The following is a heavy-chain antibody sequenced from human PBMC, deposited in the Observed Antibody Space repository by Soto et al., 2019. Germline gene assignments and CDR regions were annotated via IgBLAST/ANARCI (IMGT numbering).Heavy chain of an antibody. J-gene: IGHJ4*02. Sequence: EVQLLESGGGLVQPGGSLRLSCAASGFTFSSHAMNWVRQAPGKGLEWVSAISGNTYDIYYADSVKGRFTISRDNSKNTLFLQMNSLRADDTALYYCAKKRSCSSSMGCFDFWGQGTLVTVSS. CDR1: GFTFSSHA. CDR3: AKKRSCSSSMGCFDF. D-gene: IGHD6-6*01. CDR2: ISGNTYDI. V-gene: IGHV3-23*01.